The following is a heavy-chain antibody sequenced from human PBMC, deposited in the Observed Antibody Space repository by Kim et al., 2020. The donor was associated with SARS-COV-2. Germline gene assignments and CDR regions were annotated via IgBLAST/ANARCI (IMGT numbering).Heavy chain of an antibody. V-gene: IGHV4-59*01. CDR1: GGSMSSYY. CDR2: IDDSGNT. Sequence: SETLSLTCTVSGGSMSSYYWNWIRQPPGKGLEWIGYIDDSGNTKYNPSLTSRVTMSVDTPKNQFSLKLSSLTAADTAIYYFARRDSSTPWYFDFWG. D-gene: IGHD3-22*01. J-gene: IGHJ2*01. CDR3: ARRDSSTPWYFDF.